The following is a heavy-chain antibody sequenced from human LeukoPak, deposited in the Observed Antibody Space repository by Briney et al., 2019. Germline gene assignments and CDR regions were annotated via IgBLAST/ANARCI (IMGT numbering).Heavy chain of an antibody. CDR2: ISSSSSYR. CDR3: AREGFYDPLHYYGSGSYRGNSRGPFDY. CDR1: GCTFSSYS. V-gene: IGHV3-21*01. D-gene: IGHD3-10*01. Sequence: GGSLRLSWAASGCTFSSYSINWGRKAPGRGQEWVSSISSSSSYRYYAYSVKGRFTISRDNAKYSLYLEMNSQRAKDTAVYYCAREGFYDPLHYYGSGSYRGNSRGPFDYWGQGTLVTVSS. J-gene: IGHJ4*02.